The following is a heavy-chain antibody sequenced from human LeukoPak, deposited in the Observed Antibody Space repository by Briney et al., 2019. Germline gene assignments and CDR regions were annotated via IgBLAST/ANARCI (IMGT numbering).Heavy chain of an antibody. Sequence: GGSLRLSCAASGFTVSSNYMSWVRQAPGKGLEWVSVIYSGGSTYYADSVKGRFTISRDNSKNTLYLQMNSLRAEDTAVYYCARWDSSSFNWFDPWGQGTLVTVSS. D-gene: IGHD6-13*01. CDR3: ARWDSSSFNWFDP. CDR1: GFTVSSNY. CDR2: IYSGGST. V-gene: IGHV3-53*01. J-gene: IGHJ5*02.